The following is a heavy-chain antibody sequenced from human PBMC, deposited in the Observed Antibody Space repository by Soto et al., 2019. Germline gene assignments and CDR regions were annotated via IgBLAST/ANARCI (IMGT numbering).Heavy chain of an antibody. D-gene: IGHD3-3*01. CDR2: ISTNNGNT. V-gene: IGHV1-18*04. CDR3: ARDLGYFGFWGGFGSDYGMDV. Sequence: GGGVTVSCMASRWTFPSYGFSWLLPAPAQEREGMGWISTNNGNTNYAQKVQGRVTLTTVTSTSTAYLQLRSLRSDGTAVYYCARDLGYFGFWGGFGSDYGMDVWGQGTTVTVSS. CDR1: RWTFPSYG. J-gene: IGHJ6*02.